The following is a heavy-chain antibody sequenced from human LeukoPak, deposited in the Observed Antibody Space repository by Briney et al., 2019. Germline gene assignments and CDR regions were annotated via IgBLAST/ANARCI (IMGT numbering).Heavy chain of an antibody. CDR2: INSDGSST. CDR1: GFTFSSYW. Sequence: PGGSLRLSCAASGFTFSSYWMHWVRQAPGKGLVWVSRINSDGSSTSYADSVKGRFTISRDNAKNTLYLQMNSLRAEDTAVYYCAKDVWFGDVKSYFDYWGQGTLVTVSS. J-gene: IGHJ4*02. V-gene: IGHV3-74*01. CDR3: AKDVWFGDVKSYFDY. D-gene: IGHD3-10*01.